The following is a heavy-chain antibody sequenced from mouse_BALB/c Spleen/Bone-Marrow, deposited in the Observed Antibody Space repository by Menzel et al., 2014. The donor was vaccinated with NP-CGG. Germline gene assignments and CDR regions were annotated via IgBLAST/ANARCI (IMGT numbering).Heavy chain of an antibody. CDR3: ASYVYGYYFDY. CDR1: GFNIKDTY. CDR2: IDPANGNT. D-gene: IGHD2-2*01. V-gene: IGHV14-3*02. Sequence: VESRASVKLSCTASGFNIKDTYMHWVKQRPEQGLEGIGRIDPANGNTKYDPKFQCKATITADTSSNTAYLQLSSLTSEDTAVYYCASYVYGYYFDYWGQGTTLTVSS. J-gene: IGHJ2*01.